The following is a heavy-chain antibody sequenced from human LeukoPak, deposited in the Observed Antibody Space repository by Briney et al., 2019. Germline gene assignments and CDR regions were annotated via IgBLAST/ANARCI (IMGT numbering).Heavy chain of an antibody. Sequence: SETLSLTCAVYGGSFSGYYWSWIRQPPGKGLEWIGEINHSGSTNYNPSLKSRVTISVDTSKNQFSLKLSSVTAADTAVYYCARRDCSGGICPFDYWGQGTLVTVSS. CDR2: INHSGST. CDR1: GGSFSGYY. J-gene: IGHJ4*02. CDR3: ARRDCSGGICPFDY. D-gene: IGHD2-15*01. V-gene: IGHV4-34*01.